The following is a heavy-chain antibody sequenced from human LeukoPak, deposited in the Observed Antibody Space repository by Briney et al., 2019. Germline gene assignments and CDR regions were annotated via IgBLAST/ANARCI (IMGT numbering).Heavy chain of an antibody. Sequence: PGGSLRLSCVGSGFTFGSHYMSWVRQAPGKGLEWVANINRYGSAKAFADSVKGRFIVSRDNAKNSLSLQMNWLRAEDTAIYYCVRWSYDSSAYYYDYWGQGTLVTVSS. CDR1: GFTFGSHY. CDR3: VRWSYDSSAYYYDY. J-gene: IGHJ4*02. V-gene: IGHV3-7*03. CDR2: INRYGSAK. D-gene: IGHD3-22*01.